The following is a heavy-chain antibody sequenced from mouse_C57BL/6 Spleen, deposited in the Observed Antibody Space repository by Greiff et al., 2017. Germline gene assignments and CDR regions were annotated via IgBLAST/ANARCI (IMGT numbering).Heavy chain of an antibody. CDR3: ARRRTAQARGFAY. CDR2: INPNNGGT. Sequence: VQLQQSGPELVKPGASVKISCKASGYTFTDYYMNWVKQSHGKSLEWIGDINPNNGGTSYNQKFKGKATLTVDKSSSTAYMELRSLTSEDSAVYSCARRRTAQARGFAYWGQGTLVTVSA. V-gene: IGHV1-26*01. CDR1: GYTFTDYY. J-gene: IGHJ3*01. D-gene: IGHD3-2*02.